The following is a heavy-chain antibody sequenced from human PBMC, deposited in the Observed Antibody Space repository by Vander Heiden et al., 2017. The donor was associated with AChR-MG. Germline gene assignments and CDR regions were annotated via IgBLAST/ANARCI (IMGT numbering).Heavy chain of an antibody. CDR1: GGSISSGDYY. V-gene: IGHV4-30-4*01. Sequence: QVQLQESGPGLVTPSQTLSLTCTVAGGSISSGDYYWSWIRQPPGKGLEWIGYIYYSGSTYYNPSLKSRVTISVDTSKNQFSLKLSSVTAADTAVYYCARAGRVVLNWFDPWGQGTLVTVSS. CDR2: IYYSGST. D-gene: IGHD3-3*01. J-gene: IGHJ5*02. CDR3: ARAGRVVLNWFDP.